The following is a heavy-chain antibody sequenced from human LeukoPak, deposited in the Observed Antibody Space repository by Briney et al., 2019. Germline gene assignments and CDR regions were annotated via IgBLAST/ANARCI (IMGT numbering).Heavy chain of an antibody. V-gene: IGHV4-59*01. CDR3: ARDDSSHLDY. D-gene: IGHD6-13*01. CDR1: GGSINSYY. Sequence: SETLSLTCTVSGGSINSYYWSWIRQPPGKGLEWIGNIYYSGSTNYNPSLKSRVTISVDTSKNQFSLKLSSVTAADTAVYYCARDDSSHLDYWGQGTLVTVSS. J-gene: IGHJ4*02. CDR2: IYYSGST.